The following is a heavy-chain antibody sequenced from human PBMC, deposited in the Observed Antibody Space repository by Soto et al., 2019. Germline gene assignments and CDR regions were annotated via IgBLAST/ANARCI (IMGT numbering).Heavy chain of an antibody. CDR1: GATFSSYA. J-gene: IGHJ4*02. Sequence: SVKVSCKTSGATFSSYAITWVRQAPGQGLEWMGGIVPTVDTSTYAQKFQGRVTITADKFTNTVYMELSSLRSDDTAVYYCVRVVAIPGYPDNWGQGTLVTVAS. D-gene: IGHD5-12*01. CDR2: IVPTVDTS. CDR3: VRVVAIPGYPDN. V-gene: IGHV1-69*06.